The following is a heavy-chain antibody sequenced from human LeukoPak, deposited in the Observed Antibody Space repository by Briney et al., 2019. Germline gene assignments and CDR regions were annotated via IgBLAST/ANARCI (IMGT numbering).Heavy chain of an antibody. CDR3: ARLPLYCSGGSCYRDY. D-gene: IGHD2-15*01. V-gene: IGHV5-10-1*01. Sequence: GESLKISCKGSGYSFTSYWISWVRQMPGKGLEWMGRIDPSDSYTNYSPSFQGHVTISADKSISTAYLQWSSLKASGTAMYYCARLPLYCSGGSCYRDYWGQGTLVTVSS. CDR1: GYSFTSYW. J-gene: IGHJ4*02. CDR2: IDPSDSYT.